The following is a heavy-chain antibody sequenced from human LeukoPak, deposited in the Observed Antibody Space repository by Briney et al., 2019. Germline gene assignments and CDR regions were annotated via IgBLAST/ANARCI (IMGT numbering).Heavy chain of an antibody. D-gene: IGHD6-19*01. J-gene: IGHJ4*02. Sequence: GGSLRLSCAASGFTFDDYGMSWVRQAPGKGLEWVSGINWNGGSTGYADSVKGRFTISRDNAKNSLYLQMNSLRAEDTALYYCARGPGSGCYMRDGYFDYWGQGTLVTVSS. V-gene: IGHV3-20*04. CDR3: ARGPGSGCYMRDGYFDY. CDR2: INWNGGST. CDR1: GFTFDDYG.